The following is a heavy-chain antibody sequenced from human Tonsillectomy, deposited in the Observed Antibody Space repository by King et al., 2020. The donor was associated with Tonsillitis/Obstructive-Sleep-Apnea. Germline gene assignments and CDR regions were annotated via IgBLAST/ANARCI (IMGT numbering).Heavy chain of an antibody. V-gene: IGHV4-34*01. CDR2: IDHSGST. J-gene: IGHJ4*02. Sequence: VQLPQWGAGLLKPSETLSLTCAVYGGSFSGYYWSWIRQPPGKGLEWIGEIDHSGSTNYNPSLKSRVTILVDTSKNQISLNLSSVTAADTAVYYCARLRRLSGNYFSDYWGQGTLVTVSS. CDR3: ARLRRLSGNYFSDY. D-gene: IGHD1-26*01. CDR1: GGSFSGYY.